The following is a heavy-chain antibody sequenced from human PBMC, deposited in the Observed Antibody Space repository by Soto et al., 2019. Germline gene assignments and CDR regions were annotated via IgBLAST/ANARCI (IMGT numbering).Heavy chain of an antibody. CDR2: ISPHNRNS. V-gene: IGHV1-18*01. Sequence: ASVKVSCKASGYTFGHFYITWVRQAPGQGLEWMGAISPHNRNSNYAEKFRGRVTMTTDTSTTTAYMELRSLRSDDTAVYYCARDEGGYDILTGYYKAHHFDQWGQGALVTVSS. CDR1: GYTFGHFY. J-gene: IGHJ4*02. D-gene: IGHD3-9*01. CDR3: ARDEGGYDILTGYYKAHHFDQ.